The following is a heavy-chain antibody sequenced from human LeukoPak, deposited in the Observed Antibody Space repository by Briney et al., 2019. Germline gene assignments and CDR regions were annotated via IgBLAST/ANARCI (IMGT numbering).Heavy chain of an antibody. CDR2: IYYSGGT. D-gene: IGHD5-18*01. V-gene: IGHV4-61*01. CDR1: GGSISSGSYY. CDR3: ARGGGYSYGYAFDI. J-gene: IGHJ3*02. Sequence: SETLSLTCTVSGGSISSGSYYWSWIRQPPGKGLEWIGYIYYSGGTNYNPSLKSRVTISIDTSKDQFSLKLSSVTAADTAVFYCARGGGYSYGYAFDIWGQGTMVTVS.